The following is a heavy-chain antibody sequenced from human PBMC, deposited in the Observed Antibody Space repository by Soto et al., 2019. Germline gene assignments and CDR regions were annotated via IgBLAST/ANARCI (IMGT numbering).Heavy chain of an antibody. CDR1: GGSFSGYY. Sequence: QVQLQQWGAGLLKASVTLSLTCAVYGGSFSGYYWSWIRQPPGKGLEWIGEINHSGSTNYNPSLKSRVTISVDTPKKQSSLKLGSVTAADTAVYYSAIGYGDYWDYFDYWGQGTLVTVSS. V-gene: IGHV4-34*01. J-gene: IGHJ4*02. D-gene: IGHD4-17*01. CDR3: AIGYGDYWDYFDY. CDR2: INHSGST.